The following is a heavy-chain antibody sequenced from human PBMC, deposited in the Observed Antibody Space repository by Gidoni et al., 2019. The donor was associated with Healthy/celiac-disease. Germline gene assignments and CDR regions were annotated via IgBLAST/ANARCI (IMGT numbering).Heavy chain of an antibody. V-gene: IGHV4-34*01. CDR3: ARARGRNYYGSGSYDYFDY. CDR1: GGSFSGYY. D-gene: IGHD3-10*01. J-gene: IGHJ4*02. Sequence: QVQLQQWGAGLLKPSETLSLTCAVYGGSFSGYYWSWIRQPPGKGLEWIGEINHSGSTNYNPSLKSRVTISVDTSKNQFSLKLSSVTAADTAVYYCARARGRNYYGSGSYDYFDYWGQGTLVTVSS. CDR2: INHSGST.